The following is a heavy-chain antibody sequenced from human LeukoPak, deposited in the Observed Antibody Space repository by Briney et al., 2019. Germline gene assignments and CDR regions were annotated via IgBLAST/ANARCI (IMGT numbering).Heavy chain of an antibody. D-gene: IGHD6-13*01. CDR3: ASQNYTLYSSSWLTGPPYYFDY. CDR2: IYYSGNT. CDR1: GGSISSGGYY. V-gene: IGHV4-61*08. J-gene: IGHJ4*02. Sequence: PSETLSLTCTVSGGSISSGGYYWSWIRQPPGTGLEWIGYIYYSGNTSYNPSLKSRVTISVHTSKNQFSLKLSSVTAADTAVYYCASQNYTLYSSSWLTGPPYYFDYWGQGTLVTVSS.